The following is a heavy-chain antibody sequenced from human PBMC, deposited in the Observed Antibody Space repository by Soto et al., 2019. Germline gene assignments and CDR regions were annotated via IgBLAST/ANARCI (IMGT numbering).Heavy chain of an antibody. J-gene: IGHJ3*02. CDR1: GFTFSGSA. D-gene: IGHD2-15*01. V-gene: IGHV3-73*01. CDR3: TRTPGPWCSGGSCYSTDAFDI. CDR2: IRSKANSYAT. Sequence: GGSLRLSCAASGFTFSGSAMHWVRQASGKGLEWVGRIRSKANSYATAYAASVKGRFTISRDDSKNTAYLQMNSLKTEDTAVYYCTRTPGPWCSGGSCYSTDAFDIWGQGTMVTVSS.